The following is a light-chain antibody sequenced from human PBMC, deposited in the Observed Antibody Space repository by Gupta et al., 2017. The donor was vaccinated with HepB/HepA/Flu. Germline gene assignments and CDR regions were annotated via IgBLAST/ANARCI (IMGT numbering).Light chain of an antibody. CDR2: AAS. Sequence: IVLTQSPGTLSLSPGERATLSCRTSQTVSSTYLAWYQQKPGQAPRLLIYAASTRATGIPDRFSGSGSGTDFTLTISRLEPEDFAVYYCHQYGSSSWTFGQGTEVEIK. CDR1: QTVSSTY. CDR3: HQYGSSSWT. V-gene: IGKV3-20*01. J-gene: IGKJ1*01.